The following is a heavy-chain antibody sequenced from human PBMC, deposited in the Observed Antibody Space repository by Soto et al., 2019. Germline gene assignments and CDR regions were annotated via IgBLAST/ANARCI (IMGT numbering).Heavy chain of an antibody. Sequence: LESGGGRVEPGWSLRLSCAASGFTFSSYDMTWVRQAPGKGLHWVSAISENSDTTYYAESVKGRFTISRDNSKKMLYLQMNRMRSEDTALYYCARGGTGTIDFWGQGTLVTVSS. D-gene: IGHD1-1*01. J-gene: IGHJ4*02. CDR3: ARGGTGTIDF. CDR1: GFTFSSYD. V-gene: IGHV3-23*01. CDR2: ISENSDTT.